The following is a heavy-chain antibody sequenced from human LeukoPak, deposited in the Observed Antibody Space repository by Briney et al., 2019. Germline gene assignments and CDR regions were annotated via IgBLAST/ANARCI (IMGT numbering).Heavy chain of an antibody. CDR3: ARGLRSSWYFDY. CDR2: INHSGST. V-gene: IGHV4-34*01. Sequence: SETLSLTCAVYGGSFSGYYWSWIRQPPGKGLEWIGEINHSGSTNYNPSLKSRVTISVDTSKNQFSLKLSSVTAADTAVYYCARGLRSSWYFDYWGQGTLVTVSS. D-gene: IGHD6-13*01. J-gene: IGHJ4*02. CDR1: GGSFSGYY.